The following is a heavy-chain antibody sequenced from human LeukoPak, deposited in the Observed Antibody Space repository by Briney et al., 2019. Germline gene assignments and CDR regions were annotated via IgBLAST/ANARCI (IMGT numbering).Heavy chain of an antibody. D-gene: IGHD5-12*01. CDR1: GGSFSGYY. Sequence: SETLSLTCAVYGGSFSGYYWSWIRQPPGKGLEWIGEINHSGSTNYNPSLKSRVTISVDTSNNQFSLKLSSVTAADTAVYYCARGNSGYDPSRMDVWGQGTTATVSS. CDR2: INHSGST. J-gene: IGHJ6*02. CDR3: ARGNSGYDPSRMDV. V-gene: IGHV4-34*01.